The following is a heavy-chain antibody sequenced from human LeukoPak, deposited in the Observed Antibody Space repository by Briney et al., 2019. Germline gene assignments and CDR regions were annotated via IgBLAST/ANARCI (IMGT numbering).Heavy chain of an antibody. V-gene: IGHV7-4-1*02. Sequence: ASVKVSCKTSGYTFTRYFMNWVRQAPGQGLEWMGNIDTRNGNPKYAQGFTGHFVFSLDISISTAYLQINSLKAEDTAVYYCARRTPNPGVDNWGQGTLVNVSS. D-gene: IGHD1-1*01. J-gene: IGHJ4*02. CDR3: ARRTPNPGVDN. CDR2: IDTRNGNP. CDR1: GYTFTRYF.